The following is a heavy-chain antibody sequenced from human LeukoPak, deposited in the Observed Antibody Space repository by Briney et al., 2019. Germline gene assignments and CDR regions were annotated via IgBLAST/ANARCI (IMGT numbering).Heavy chain of an antibody. CDR2: ISYDGSNK. CDR1: GFTFSSYG. Sequence: GGSLRLSCAASGFTFSSYGMHWVRQAPGRGLEWVAVISYDGSNKYYADSVKGRFTISRDNSKNTLYLQMNSLRAEDTAVYYCAELGITMIGGVWGKGTTVTISS. CDR3: AELGITMIGGV. D-gene: IGHD3-10*02. J-gene: IGHJ6*04. V-gene: IGHV3-30*18.